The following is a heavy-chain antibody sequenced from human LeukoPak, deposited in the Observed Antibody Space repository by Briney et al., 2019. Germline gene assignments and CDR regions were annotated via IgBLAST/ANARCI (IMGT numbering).Heavy chain of an antibody. CDR3: AKVADYYDSSGYYY. CDR2: ISGSGGST. V-gene: IGHV3-23*01. Sequence: GGSLRLSCAASGFTFSSYAMSWVRQAPGKGVEWVSAISGSGGSTYYADSVKGRFTISRDNYKNTLYLQMNSMRAEDTAVYYCAKVADYYDSSGYYYRGQGTLVTVSS. J-gene: IGHJ4*02. D-gene: IGHD3-22*01. CDR1: GFTFSSYA.